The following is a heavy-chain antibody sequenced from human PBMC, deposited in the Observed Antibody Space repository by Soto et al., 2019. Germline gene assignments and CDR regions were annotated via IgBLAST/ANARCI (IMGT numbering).Heavy chain of an antibody. CDR2: LSFDGSNE. J-gene: IGHJ5*01. CDR3: AKDPGVGYCSGGSCYVPDF. CDR1: GFTFSNYA. V-gene: IGHV3-30-3*01. D-gene: IGHD2-15*01. Sequence: QVHLVDSGGGVVQPGRSLRLSCAASGFTFSNYAMHWVRQAPGKGLEWVALLSFDGSNEYYADSVKGRFTISRDNTNNMLFLQMNSLRPEDTAVYYCAKDPGVGYCSGGSCYVPDFWGQEPWSPSPQ.